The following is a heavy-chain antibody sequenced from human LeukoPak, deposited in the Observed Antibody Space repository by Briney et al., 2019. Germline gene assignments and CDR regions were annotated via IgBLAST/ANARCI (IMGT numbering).Heavy chain of an antibody. D-gene: IGHD5-12*01. CDR1: GYSFTNYW. CDR3: ARTDIVATIGNGAFDI. V-gene: IGHV5-51*01. J-gene: IGHJ3*02. Sequence: GESLKISCQGSGYSFTNYWIGWVRQMPGKDLEWMGIFSPGDSDSRYSPSFRGQVTISADKSISTVYLQWSSLKASDTAMYYCARTDIVATIGNGAFDIWGQGTMVTVSS. CDR2: FSPGDSDS.